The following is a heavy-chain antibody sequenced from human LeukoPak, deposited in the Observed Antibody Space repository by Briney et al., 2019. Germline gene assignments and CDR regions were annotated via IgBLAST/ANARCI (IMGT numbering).Heavy chain of an antibody. CDR1: GFTFSSYA. CDR3: AKDRQTTGWHILDH. D-gene: IGHD6-19*01. J-gene: IGHJ4*02. CDR2: ISYTGGST. Sequence: GGSLRLSCAASGFTFSSYAMSWVRQAPGKGLEWVAAISYTGGSTYYADSVEGRFTISRDNSKNTLDLQMSGLRAADTAVYYCAKDRQTTGWHILDHWGQGTLVTVSS. V-gene: IGHV3-23*01.